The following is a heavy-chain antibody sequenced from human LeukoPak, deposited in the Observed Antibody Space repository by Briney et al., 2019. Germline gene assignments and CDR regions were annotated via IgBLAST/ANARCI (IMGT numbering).Heavy chain of an antibody. CDR2: ISYSGST. CDR1: GGSIRGYY. CDR3: ASYSSSLEYFHP. V-gene: IGHV4-59*01. D-gene: IGHD6-13*01. J-gene: IGHJ1*01. Sequence: SETLSLTCTVSGGSIRGYYWSWIRQPPGKGLEWIAYISYSGSTNYNPSLKSRVAMSVDTSKNQFSLKLSSVNAADTAVYYCASYSSSLEYFHPWGQGTLVTVSS.